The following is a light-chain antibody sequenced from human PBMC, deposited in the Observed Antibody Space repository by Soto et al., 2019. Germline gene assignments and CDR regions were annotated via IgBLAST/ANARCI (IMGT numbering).Light chain of an antibody. CDR1: QSVSSSS. V-gene: IGKV3-20*01. Sequence: EIVLTQSPGTLSLSPGERATLSCRASQSVSSSSLAWYQQKHGQPPRLLIYDASSRATGVPGRFRGSGSETHLPLTISRLDPEDFAVYCCQQFGNSRYTFGRGPKLEI. J-gene: IGKJ2*01. CDR3: QQFGNSRYT. CDR2: DAS.